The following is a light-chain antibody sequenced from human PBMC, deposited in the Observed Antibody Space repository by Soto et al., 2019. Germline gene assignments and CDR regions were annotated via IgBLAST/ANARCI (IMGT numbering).Light chain of an antibody. J-gene: IGKJ1*01. Sequence: DIVLTQPPGTLYLSPEERATLSCRASQSVSSGYLAWYQQRPGQAPRLLIYDTSTRATDIPARFSGSGSGTEFTLTISSLEPEDFAVYYCQQYGSSPRTFGQGTKVDIK. CDR1: QSVSSGY. CDR2: DTS. CDR3: QQYGSSPRT. V-gene: IGKV3-20*01.